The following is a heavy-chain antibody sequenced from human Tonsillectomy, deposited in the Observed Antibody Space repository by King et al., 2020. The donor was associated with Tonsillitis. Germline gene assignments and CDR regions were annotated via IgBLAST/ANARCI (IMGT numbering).Heavy chain of an antibody. V-gene: IGHV3-30*02. Sequence: QVQLVESGGGVVQPGGSLRLSCAASGFTFSSYGMHWVRQAPGKGLEGVAFIRYDGSNKYYADSVKGRFTISRDNSKNKLYLQMNSLRAEDTAVYYCAKGPKYYDILTGTDYWGQGTLVTVSS. D-gene: IGHD3-9*01. J-gene: IGHJ4*02. CDR3: AKGPKYYDILTGTDY. CDR2: IRYDGSNK. CDR1: GFTFSSYG.